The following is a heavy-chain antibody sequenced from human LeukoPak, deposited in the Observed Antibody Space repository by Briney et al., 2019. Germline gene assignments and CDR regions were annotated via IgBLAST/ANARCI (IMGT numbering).Heavy chain of an antibody. CDR3: ARDDGAYFSFDS. V-gene: IGHV1-2*02. D-gene: IGHD4-17*01. J-gene: IGHJ4*02. CDR1: GYTFTGYC. Sequence: ASVKVSCKASGYTFTGYCLHWVRQAPGQVLEWLGWIHPNSGGTNFAQKFQGRVSMTRDTSVSTAYMELSRLKSDDTAVFYCARDDGAYFSFDSWGQGTLVTVSS. CDR2: IHPNSGGT.